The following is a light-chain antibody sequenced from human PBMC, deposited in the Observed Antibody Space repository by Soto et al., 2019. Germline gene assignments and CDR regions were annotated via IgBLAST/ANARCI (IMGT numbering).Light chain of an antibody. Sequence: EIVLTQSPGPLSLSPGERATLSCRASQSVSSSSLAWYQQKPGQAPRLLIYGTSNRATGIPDRFSGSGFTLTISRLEPEDFAVYYCQQYGSSPWTFGQGTKLEIK. CDR2: GTS. V-gene: IGKV3-20*01. CDR1: QSVSSSS. J-gene: IGKJ1*01. CDR3: QQYGSSPWT.